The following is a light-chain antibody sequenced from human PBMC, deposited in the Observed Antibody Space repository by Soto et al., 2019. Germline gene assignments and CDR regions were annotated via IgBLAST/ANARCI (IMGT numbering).Light chain of an antibody. CDR3: CSYAGSSTSV. Sequence: QSVLTQPASVSGSPGRSITISCTGTSSDVGSYNLVSWYQQHPGKAPKLMIYEGSKRPSGVSNRFSGSKSGNTASLTISGLQAEDEADYYCCSYAGSSTSVFGTGTKVTVL. CDR1: SSDVGSYNL. V-gene: IGLV2-23*01. J-gene: IGLJ1*01. CDR2: EGS.